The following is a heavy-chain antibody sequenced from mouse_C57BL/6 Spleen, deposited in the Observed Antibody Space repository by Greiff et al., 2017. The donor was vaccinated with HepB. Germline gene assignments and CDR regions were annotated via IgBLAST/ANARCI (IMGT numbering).Heavy chain of an antibody. CDR2: IHPNSGST. V-gene: IGHV1-64*01. CDR1: GYTFTSYW. J-gene: IGHJ1*03. D-gene: IGHD2-2*01. Sequence: VQLQQPGAELVKPGASVKLSCKASGYTFTSYWMHWVKQRPGQGLEWIGMIHPNSGSTNYNEKFKSKATLTVDKSSSTAYMQLSSLTSEDSAVYYCARPIYYGYDDWYFDVWGTGTTVTVSS. CDR3: ARPIYYGYDDWYFDV.